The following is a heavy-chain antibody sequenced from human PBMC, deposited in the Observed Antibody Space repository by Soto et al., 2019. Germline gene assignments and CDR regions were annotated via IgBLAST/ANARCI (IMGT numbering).Heavy chain of an antibody. Sequence: QVHLQESGPGLVKPSGTLSLTCTVSNASISSRKWWTWVRQTPGKGLEWIGEIYHSGSINHNPSLKSRVTMAVDKSNNQFSQKMTSVSAADTGVYYGASKFGELLGDAFGIWGQGTVGTVSS. V-gene: IGHV4-4*02. J-gene: IGHJ3*02. CDR1: NASISSRKW. CDR3: ASKFGELLGDAFGI. D-gene: IGHD3-10*01. CDR2: IYHSGSI.